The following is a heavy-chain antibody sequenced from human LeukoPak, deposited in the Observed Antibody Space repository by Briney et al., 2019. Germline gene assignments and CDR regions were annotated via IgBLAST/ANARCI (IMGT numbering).Heavy chain of an antibody. J-gene: IGHJ4*02. V-gene: IGHV3-23*01. CDR1: GFTFSSYA. CDR2: ISGSGGST. CDR3: AKDYAGTGEFDY. Sequence: QAGGSLRLSCAASGFTFSSYAMSWVRQAPGKGLEWVSAISGSGGSTYYADSVKGRFTISRDNSKNTLYLQMNSLRAEDTAVYYCAKDYAGTGEFDYWGQGTLVTVSS. D-gene: IGHD1-1*01.